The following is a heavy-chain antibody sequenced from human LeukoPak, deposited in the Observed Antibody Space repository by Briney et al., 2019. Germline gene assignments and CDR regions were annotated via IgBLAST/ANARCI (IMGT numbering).Heavy chain of an antibody. CDR1: GFTFSSYA. CDR3: ARGDLDSSSLFSGY. V-gene: IGHV3-30-3*01. D-gene: IGHD6-6*01. J-gene: IGHJ4*02. CDR2: ISYDGSNK. Sequence: GGSLRLSCAASGFTFSSYAMHWVRQAPGKGLEWVAVISYDGSNKYYADSVKGRFTISRDNSKNTLYLQMNSLRAEDTAVYYCARGDLDSSSLFSGYWGQGTLVTVSS.